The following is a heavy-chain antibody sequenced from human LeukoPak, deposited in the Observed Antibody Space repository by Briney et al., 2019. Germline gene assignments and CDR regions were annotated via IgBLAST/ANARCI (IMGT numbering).Heavy chain of an antibody. CDR1: GFTFSSYS. V-gene: IGHV3-21*01. J-gene: IGHJ4*02. D-gene: IGHD2-2*01. CDR3: ARGHCSSTSCYPFYLDY. Sequence: GGSLRLSCAASGFTFSSYSMTWVRQAPGKGLEWVSSIRSSSSYIYYADSVKGRFTISRDNAKDSMYLQMNSLRAEDTAVYYCARGHCSSTSCYPFYLDYWGQGTLVTVSS. CDR2: IRSSSSYI.